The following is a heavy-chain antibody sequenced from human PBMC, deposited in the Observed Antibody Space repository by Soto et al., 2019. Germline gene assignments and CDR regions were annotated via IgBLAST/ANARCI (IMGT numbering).Heavy chain of an antibody. Sequence: QVQLVQSGAEVKRPGSSVKVSCKASGDTFNFYSINWVRQAPGLGLEGMGRVNPIVSMSNYAQKYQGRVTMTADKSTRTAYMELSSLRSEDTAIYYCASSYGSGYRAFDYWGQGALVTVSS. J-gene: IGHJ4*02. CDR2: VNPIVSMS. V-gene: IGHV1-69*02. D-gene: IGHD3-10*01. CDR1: GDTFNFYS. CDR3: ASSYGSGYRAFDY.